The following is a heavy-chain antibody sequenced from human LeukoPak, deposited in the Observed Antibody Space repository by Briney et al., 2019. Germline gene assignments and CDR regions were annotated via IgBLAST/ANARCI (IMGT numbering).Heavy chain of an antibody. CDR2: INHSGST. D-gene: IGHD3-10*01. Sequence: SETLSLTCAVYGGSFSGYSWSWIRQSPGKGLEWIGEINHSGSTNYNPSLKSRVTISVDTSKSQFSLKLSSVTAADTAVYYCARVAHSQKTYHYGSGSYLDYWGQGTLVTVSS. V-gene: IGHV4-34*01. CDR3: ARVAHSQKTYHYGSGSYLDY. J-gene: IGHJ4*02. CDR1: GGSFSGYS.